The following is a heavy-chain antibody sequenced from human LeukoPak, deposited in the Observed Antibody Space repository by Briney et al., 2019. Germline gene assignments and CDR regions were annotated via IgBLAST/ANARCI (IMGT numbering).Heavy chain of an antibody. CDR3: ASQSFGELAY. V-gene: IGHV3-7*01. J-gene: IGHJ4*02. D-gene: IGHD3-10*01. Sequence: GGSLRLSCAASGFTFSSYWMSWVRQAPGKGLEWVANIKQDGSEKYYVDSVKGRFTISRDNAKKSLYPQMNRLRAEDTAVYYCASQSFGELAYWGQGTLVTVSS. CDR1: GFTFSSYW. CDR2: IKQDGSEK.